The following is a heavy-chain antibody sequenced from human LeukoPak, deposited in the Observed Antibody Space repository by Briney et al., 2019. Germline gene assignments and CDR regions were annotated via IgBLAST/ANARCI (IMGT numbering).Heavy chain of an antibody. Sequence: GGSLRLSCAASGFNFRDHWMDWVRQAPGKGLEWVGHIKTDGSETYYLDSLRGRFSISRDNTNNALYLQMDSLRVEDTAVYYCVKNNGWFHLAQWGQGTLVTVSS. CDR3: VKNNGWFHLAQ. V-gene: IGHV3-7*03. D-gene: IGHD6-19*01. CDR1: GFNFRDHW. CDR2: IKTDGSET. J-gene: IGHJ4*02.